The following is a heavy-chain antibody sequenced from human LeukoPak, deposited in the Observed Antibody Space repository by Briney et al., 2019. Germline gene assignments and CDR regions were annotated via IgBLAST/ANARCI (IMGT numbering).Heavy chain of an antibody. CDR1: GYTFTSYD. CDR3: ARWNRITMVRGGFDP. J-gene: IGHJ5*02. V-gene: IGHV1-8*03. D-gene: IGHD3-10*01. Sequence: GASVKVSCKASGYTFTSYDINWVRQATGQGLVWMGWMNPNSGNTGYAQKFQGRVTITRNTSISTAYMELSSLRSEDTAVYYCARWNRITMVRGGFDPWGQGTLVTVSS. CDR2: MNPNSGNT.